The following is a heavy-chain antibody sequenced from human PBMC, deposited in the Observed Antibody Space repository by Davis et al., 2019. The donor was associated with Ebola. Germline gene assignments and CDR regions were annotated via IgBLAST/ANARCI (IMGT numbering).Heavy chain of an antibody. CDR3: ARGAGTGYYDA. CDR1: GFTFSGHT. D-gene: IGHD1-1*01. V-gene: IGHV3-48*02. CDR2: INSNSGST. Sequence: GESLKISCAASGFTFSGHTMNWVRQAPGKGLEWVPYINSNSGSTYYTDSVKGRFTISRDNAKNSLFLQMNGLRDEDTAVYYCARGAGTGYYDAWGPGTLVTVSS. J-gene: IGHJ4*02.